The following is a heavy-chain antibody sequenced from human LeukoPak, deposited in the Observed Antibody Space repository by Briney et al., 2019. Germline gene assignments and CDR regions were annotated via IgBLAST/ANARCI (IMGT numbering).Heavy chain of an antibody. J-gene: IGHJ4*02. D-gene: IGHD2-2*01. CDR3: ARAGDCSSTSCYYYFDY. CDR2: IYYSGST. CDR1: GGSISDAAYY. V-gene: IGHV4-31*03. Sequence: SETLSLTCTVSGGSISDAAYYWSWIRQYPGEGLEWIGYIYYSGSTSYNPSLKSRVTISVDTSKKQFSLKLTSVTAADTAVYYCARAGDCSSTSCYYYFDYWGQGTLVTVSS.